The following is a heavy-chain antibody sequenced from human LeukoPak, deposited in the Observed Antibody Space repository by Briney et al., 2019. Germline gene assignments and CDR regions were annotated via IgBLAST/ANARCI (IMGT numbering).Heavy chain of an antibody. J-gene: IGHJ5*02. D-gene: IGHD5-12*01. CDR3: AREKDSGYDLRWFDP. CDR1: GGTFSSYA. CDR2: IIPIFGTA. V-gene: IGHV1-69*13. Sequence: GASVKVSCKASGGTFSSYAISWVRQAPGQGLEWMGGIIPIFGTANYAQKFQGRVTITADESTSTAYMELSSLRSEDTAAYYCAREKDSGYDLRWFDPWGQGTLVTVSS.